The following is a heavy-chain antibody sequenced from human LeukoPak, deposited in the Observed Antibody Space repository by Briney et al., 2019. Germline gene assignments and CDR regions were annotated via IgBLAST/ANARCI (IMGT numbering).Heavy chain of an antibody. CDR1: SDPINCYY. CDR3: ARDHSPSGAFDI. V-gene: IGHV4-59*01. CDR2: IYYSGST. D-gene: IGHD3-10*01. J-gene: IGHJ3*02. Sequence: SVTLSLTCTVSSDPINCYYWLCLPQPPGEGREGIGYIYYSGSTNYNPPLKSRVTISVDTSKNQFSLKLSSVTAADTAVYYCARDHSPSGAFDIWGQGTMVTVSS.